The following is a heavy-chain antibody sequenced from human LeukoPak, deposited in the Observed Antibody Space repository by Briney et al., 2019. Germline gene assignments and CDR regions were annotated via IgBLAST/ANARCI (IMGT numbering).Heavy chain of an antibody. Sequence: GSSVKVSCKXSGGTFSSYAISWVRQAPGQGLEWMGRIIPIFGTANYAQKFQGRVTITTDESTSTAYMELSSLRSEDTAVYYCAREAGSSWSYYFDYWGQGTLVTVSS. D-gene: IGHD6-13*01. J-gene: IGHJ4*02. CDR3: AREAGSSWSYYFDY. CDR1: GGTFSSYA. CDR2: IIPIFGTA. V-gene: IGHV1-69*05.